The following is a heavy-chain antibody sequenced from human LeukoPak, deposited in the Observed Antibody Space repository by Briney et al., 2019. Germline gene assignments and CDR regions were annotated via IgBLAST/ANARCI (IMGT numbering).Heavy chain of an antibody. CDR2: IRYDGSNK. CDR1: GFTFSDYY. J-gene: IGHJ3*02. CDR3: AKATNYYGSGRRDAFDI. V-gene: IGHV3-30*02. D-gene: IGHD3-10*01. Sequence: GRSLRLSCAASGFTFSDYYMSWIRQAPGKGLEWVAFIRYDGSNKYYADSVKGRFTISRDNSKNTLYLQMNSLRAEDTAVYYCAKATNYYGSGRRDAFDIWGQGTMVTVSS.